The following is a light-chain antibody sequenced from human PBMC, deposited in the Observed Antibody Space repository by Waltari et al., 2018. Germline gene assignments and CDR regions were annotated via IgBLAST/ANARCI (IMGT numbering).Light chain of an antibody. CDR2: WAS. V-gene: IGKV2-28*01. CDR3: MQTLHAVWT. J-gene: IGKJ1*01. CDR1: QSLLHSNRNNY. Sequence: DIVVTQSPLSLPVTPGEPASISCRSSQSLLHSNRNNYLTWYLQKPGQSPKLLIYWASNRDAEVPDRFSGSVAGKDCTLKISGGEADNVVVYDFMQTLHAVWTFGDGTKVEIK.